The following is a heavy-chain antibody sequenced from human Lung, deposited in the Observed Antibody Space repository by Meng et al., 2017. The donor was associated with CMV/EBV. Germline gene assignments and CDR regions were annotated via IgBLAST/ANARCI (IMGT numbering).Heavy chain of an antibody. Sequence: QGQLKGSGPGLVKPSQTLSLTCTVSGGSISSGDYYWSWIRQPPGKGLEWIGYIYYGGSTYYNPSLKSRVTISVDTSKNQFSLKLSSVTAADTAVYYCARALDTAMVTFDYWGQGTLVTVSS. CDR3: ARALDTAMVTFDY. CDR2: IYYGGST. D-gene: IGHD5-18*01. J-gene: IGHJ4*02. V-gene: IGHV4-30-4*08. CDR1: GGSISSGDYY.